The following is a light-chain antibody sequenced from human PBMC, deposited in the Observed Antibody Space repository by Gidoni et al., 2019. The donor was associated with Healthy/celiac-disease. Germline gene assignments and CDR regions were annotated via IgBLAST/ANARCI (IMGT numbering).Light chain of an antibody. CDR3: NSRDSSGNHVV. CDR1: SLRSYY. CDR2: GKN. V-gene: IGLV3-19*01. J-gene: IGLJ2*01. Sequence: SSELTQDPAVSVALGQTVRITCKRDSLRSYYASWYQQKPGQAPVLVIYGKNNRPSGIPDRFSGSSSGNTASLTITGAQAEDEADYYCNSRDSSGNHVVFGGGTKLTVL.